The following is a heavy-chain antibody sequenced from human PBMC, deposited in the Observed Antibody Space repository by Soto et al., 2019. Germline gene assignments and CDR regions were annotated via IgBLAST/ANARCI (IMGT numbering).Heavy chain of an antibody. V-gene: IGHV4-39*01. D-gene: IGHD4-17*01. CDR3: GGQDYVARAYYFDN. Sequence: QLQLQESGSGLVKPSETLSLTCIVSNGPVSSRSSYWGWIRQTPGKRLEWIGSIYYIGNTYYNPALNSRATTSIDTSNTQFSLKMNPVTAEDTAVYFCGGQDYVARAYYFDNWGQGALVTVSS. CDR2: IYYIGNT. J-gene: IGHJ4*02. CDR1: NGPVSSRSSY.